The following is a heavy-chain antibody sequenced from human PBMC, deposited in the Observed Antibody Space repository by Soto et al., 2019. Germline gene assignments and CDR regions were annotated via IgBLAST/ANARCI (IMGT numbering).Heavy chain of an antibody. CDR2: ISYDGNNK. CDR3: ARDYSSGWCLDY. J-gene: IGHJ4*02. V-gene: IGHV3-30-3*01. D-gene: IGHD6-13*01. Sequence: QVLLVESGGGVVQPGTSLRLSCAGSGFPFSAEAMHWVRQAPGKGLEWVAAISYDGNNKNHADSVKGRFTVSRDNSKNTLYLQIYSLRPEDTAVYYCARDYSSGWCLDYWGQGSLVTVSS. CDR1: GFPFSAEA.